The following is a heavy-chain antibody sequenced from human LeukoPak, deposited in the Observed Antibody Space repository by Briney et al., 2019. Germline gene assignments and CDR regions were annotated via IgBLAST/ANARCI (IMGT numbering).Heavy chain of an antibody. V-gene: IGHV3-20*04. J-gene: IGHJ4*02. CDR2: INWNVGST. D-gene: IGHD4-23*01. CDR3: AKDHGGPFDY. CDR1: GFTFDVYG. Sequence: GGSLRLSCAASGFTFDVYGMMWVRQAPGKGLEWVSGINWNVGSTGYADSVKGRFTISRDNSKNTLYLQMNSLRAEDTAVYYCAKDHGGPFDYWGQGTLVTVSS.